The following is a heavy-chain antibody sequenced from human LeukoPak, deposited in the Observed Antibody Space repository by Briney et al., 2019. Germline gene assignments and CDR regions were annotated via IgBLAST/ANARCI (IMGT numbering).Heavy chain of an antibody. Sequence: GGSLRLSCSASGFTFSSYAMHWARQAPGKGLEYVSAISSNGGSTYYADSVKGRFTISRDNAKNSLYLQMSSLGDEDTAIYYCTRDAGYGDAVRWYFDLWGRGTLVTVSS. J-gene: IGHJ2*01. CDR2: ISSNGGST. CDR1: GFTFSSYA. V-gene: IGHV3-64*04. D-gene: IGHD4-17*01. CDR3: TRDAGYGDAVRWYFDL.